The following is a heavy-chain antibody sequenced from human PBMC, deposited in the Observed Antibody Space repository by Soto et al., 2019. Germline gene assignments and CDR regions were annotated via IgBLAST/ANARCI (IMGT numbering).Heavy chain of an antibody. CDR1: GFTFTSYK. CDR3: ARGALSSSYGY. V-gene: IGHV1-3*01. Sequence: GASVKVSCKASGFTFTSYKIHWVRQAPGQRLESMGWVNGGNGNTEYSQKFQGRVTFTRDTSANTAYMEVTSLKFEDTGVYYCARGALSSSYGYWGQGTLVTSPQ. D-gene: IGHD6-13*01. J-gene: IGHJ4*02. CDR2: VNGGNGNT.